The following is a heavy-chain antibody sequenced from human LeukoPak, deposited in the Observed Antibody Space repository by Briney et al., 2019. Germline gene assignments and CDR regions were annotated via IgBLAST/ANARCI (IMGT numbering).Heavy chain of an antibody. CDR2: ISAYNGNT. D-gene: IGHD3-10*01. Sequence: ASVKVSCKASGYTFTSYGISWVRQAPGQGLEWMGWISAYNGNTNYAQKLQGRVTMTTDTSTSTAYMGLRSLRSDDTAVYYCARVYGSGSFDAFDIWGQGTMVTVSS. V-gene: IGHV1-18*01. CDR1: GYTFTSYG. J-gene: IGHJ3*02. CDR3: ARVYGSGSFDAFDI.